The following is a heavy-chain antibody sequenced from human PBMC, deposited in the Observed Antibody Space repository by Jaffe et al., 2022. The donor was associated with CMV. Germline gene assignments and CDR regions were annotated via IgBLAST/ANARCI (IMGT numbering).Heavy chain of an antibody. Sequence: EVQLVESGGGLVKPGGSLRLSCAASGFTFSSYSMNWVRQAPGKGLEWVSSISSSSSYIYYADSVKGRFTISRDNAKNSLYLQMNSLRAEDTAVYYCARDRGDGYWFGTPFDYWGQGTLVTVSS. CDR3: ARDRGDGYWFGTPFDY. CDR1: GFTFSSYS. CDR2: ISSSSSYI. V-gene: IGHV3-21*01. J-gene: IGHJ4*02. D-gene: IGHD2-21*01.